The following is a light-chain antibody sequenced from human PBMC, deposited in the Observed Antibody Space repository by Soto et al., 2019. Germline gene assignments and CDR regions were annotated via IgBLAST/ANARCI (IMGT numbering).Light chain of an antibody. Sequence: EIVMTQSPATLSVSTGERATLSCRASQSVSSNLACYQQKPGQAPRLLIYGASTRATGIPARFTGSGSGTEFTLTISSLQSEDFAIYYCQQYNNLPLTFGGGTKVEIK. V-gene: IGKV3-15*01. CDR2: GAS. J-gene: IGKJ4*01. CDR3: QQYNNLPLT. CDR1: QSVSSN.